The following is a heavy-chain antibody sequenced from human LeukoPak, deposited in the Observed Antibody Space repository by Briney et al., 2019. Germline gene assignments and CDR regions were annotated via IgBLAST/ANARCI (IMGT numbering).Heavy chain of an antibody. CDR3: ARGTEMTSSTGYYSFDY. D-gene: IGHD3-9*01. V-gene: IGHV4-4*07. J-gene: IGHJ4*02. Sequence: SETLSLTCTVSGGSISIFFWTWIRQSAGKGLEWIGRIYTGTTYYNPSLESRATISVDTSNNRFSLKLTSLTAADTAVYYCARGTEMTSSTGYYSFDYWGRGSLVTVSS. CDR1: GGSISIFF. CDR2: IYTGTT.